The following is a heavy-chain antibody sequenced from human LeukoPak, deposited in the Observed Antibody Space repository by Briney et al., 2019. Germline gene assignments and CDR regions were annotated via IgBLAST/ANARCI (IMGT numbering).Heavy chain of an antibody. CDR3: ASTDYGGHFDY. V-gene: IGHV4-31*03. CDR1: GGSISSGGYY. D-gene: IGHD4-23*01. Sequence: PSETLSLTRTVPGGSISSGGYYWSWIRQHPGKGLEWIGYIYYSGSTYYNPSLKSRVTISVDTSKNQFSLKLSSVTAADTAVYYCASTDYGGHFDYWGQGTLVTVSS. CDR2: IYYSGST. J-gene: IGHJ4*02.